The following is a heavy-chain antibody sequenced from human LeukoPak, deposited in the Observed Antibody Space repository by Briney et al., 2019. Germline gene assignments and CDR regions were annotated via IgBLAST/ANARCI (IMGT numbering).Heavy chain of an antibody. V-gene: IGHV1-3*01. CDR2: INAGNGNT. CDR3: ARDSDSSGWSWVY. J-gene: IGHJ4*02. CDR1: GYRFTTDMYT. Sequence: GASVKVSCKASGYRFTTDMYTIHWLRQAPGHRLEWMGWINAGNGNTKYSQKFQGRVTITGDTSARTVYMEVSSPVSEDTGVYYCARDSDSSGWSWVYWGQGTLVTVSS. D-gene: IGHD6-19*01.